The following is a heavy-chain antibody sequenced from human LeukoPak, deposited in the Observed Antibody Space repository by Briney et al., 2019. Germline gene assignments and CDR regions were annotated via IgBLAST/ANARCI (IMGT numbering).Heavy chain of an antibody. CDR1: GYTFTSYG. J-gene: IGHJ4*02. V-gene: IGHV1-2*02. Sequence: ASVKVSCKASGYTFTSYGISWVRQAPGQGLEWMGWINPNSGGTNYAQKFQGRVTMTRDTSISTAYMELSRLRSDDTAVYYCARTQSKDGSGSYGYWGQGTLVTVSS. CDR2: INPNSGGT. CDR3: ARTQSKDGSGSYGY. D-gene: IGHD3-10*01.